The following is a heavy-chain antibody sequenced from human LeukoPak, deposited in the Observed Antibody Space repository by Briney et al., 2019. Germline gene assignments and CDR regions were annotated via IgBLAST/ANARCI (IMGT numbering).Heavy chain of an antibody. Sequence: GGSLRLSCAASGFTFGSYAMSWVRQAPGKGLEWVSAISGSGGSTYNADSVKGRFTISRDNSKNTLYLQMNSLRAEDTAVYYCAKLSSREYFDYWGQGTLFTVSS. CDR1: GFTFGSYA. CDR2: ISGSGGST. D-gene: IGHD3-16*02. V-gene: IGHV3-23*01. J-gene: IGHJ4*02. CDR3: AKLSSREYFDY.